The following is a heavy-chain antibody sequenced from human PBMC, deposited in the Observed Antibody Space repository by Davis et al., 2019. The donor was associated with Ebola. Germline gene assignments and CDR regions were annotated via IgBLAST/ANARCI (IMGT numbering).Heavy chain of an antibody. J-gene: IGHJ3*02. CDR3: ARHGMGGGTLNTAFDN. D-gene: IGHD2-15*01. CDR2: IYYSGST. Sequence: SETLSLTCTVSGGSISSYYWGWIRQPPGKGLEWIGSIYYSGSTYYNPSLKSRVTISVDTSKNQFSLKLSSVTAADTAVYYCARHGMGGGTLNTAFDNWGQGTMVTVSS. CDR1: GGSISSYY. V-gene: IGHV4-39*01.